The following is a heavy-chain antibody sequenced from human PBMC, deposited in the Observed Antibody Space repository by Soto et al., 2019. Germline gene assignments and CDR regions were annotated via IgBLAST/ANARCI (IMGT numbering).Heavy chain of an antibody. V-gene: IGHV2-5*01. CDR1: GFSLSTSGVG. CDR3: AHSLIAVAGVGFDY. J-gene: IGHJ4*02. D-gene: IGHD6-19*01. Sequence: SGPTLVNPTQTLTLTCTFSGFSLSTSGVGVGWIRQPPGKALEWLALIYWNDDKSYSPSLKSRLTITKDTSKNQVVLTMTNMDPVDTATYYCAHSLIAVAGVGFDYWGQGTLVTVSS. CDR2: IYWNDDK.